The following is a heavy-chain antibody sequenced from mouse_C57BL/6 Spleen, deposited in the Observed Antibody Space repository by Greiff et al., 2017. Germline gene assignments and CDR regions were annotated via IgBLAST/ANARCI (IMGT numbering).Heavy chain of an antibody. Sequence: EVQLQQSGPELVKPGASVKISCKASGYSFTGYYMNWVKQSPEKSLEWIGEINPSTGGTTYNQKFKAKATLPVDKSSSPAYMQLKSLTSEDSAVYYCARGHYGSSPFDYWGQGTTLTVSS. V-gene: IGHV1-42*01. J-gene: IGHJ2*01. CDR2: INPSTGGT. CDR1: GYSFTGYY. D-gene: IGHD1-1*01. CDR3: ARGHYGSSPFDY.